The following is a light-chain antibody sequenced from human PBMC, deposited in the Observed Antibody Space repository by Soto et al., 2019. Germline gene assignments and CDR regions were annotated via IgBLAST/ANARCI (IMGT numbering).Light chain of an antibody. CDR1: QSVSSN. V-gene: IGKV3-15*01. CDR2: GAS. J-gene: IGKJ2*01. CDR3: QQYNNWPPFT. Sequence: EIVMTQSPATLSVSPGEGVTLSCRASQSVSSNLAWYQHKPGQAPRLLIYGASTRATGIPARFSGSGSGTEFTLTITSLQSEDFAVYSCQQYNNWPPFTFGQGTKVDIK.